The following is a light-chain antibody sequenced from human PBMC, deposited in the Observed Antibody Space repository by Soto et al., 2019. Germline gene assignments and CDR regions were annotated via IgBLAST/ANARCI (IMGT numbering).Light chain of an antibody. Sequence: QSALTQPASVSGSPGQSITISCTGTSSDIGGYSFVSWYQHHPGKAPKLMIFDVSIRPSGVSNRFSGSKSGNTASLTISGLQAEDEADYYCSSYISSNSPGVFGAGTKLTVL. CDR3: SSYISSNSPGV. CDR2: DVS. CDR1: SSDIGGYSF. J-gene: IGLJ3*02. V-gene: IGLV2-14*03.